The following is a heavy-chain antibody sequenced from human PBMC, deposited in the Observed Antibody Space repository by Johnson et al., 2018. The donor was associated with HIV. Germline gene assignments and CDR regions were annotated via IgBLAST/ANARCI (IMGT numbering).Heavy chain of an antibody. CDR2: ISYDGINK. D-gene: IGHD6-13*01. V-gene: IGHV3-30*18. CDR3: AKIAAAAGLKDAFDI. CDR1: GFTFSSYG. Sequence: QVQLVESGGGVVQPGGSLRLSCVVSGFTFSSYGMSWVRQAPGKGLEWVAVISYDGINKFFPDSVKGRFTISRDNSNNTVYLQMTSLRTEDSGVYYCAKIAAAAGLKDAFDIWGQGTMVTVSS. J-gene: IGHJ3*02.